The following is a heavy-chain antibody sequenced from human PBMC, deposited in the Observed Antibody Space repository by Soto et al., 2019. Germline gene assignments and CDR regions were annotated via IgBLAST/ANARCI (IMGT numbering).Heavy chain of an antibody. D-gene: IGHD1-1*01. CDR1: GGTFSHYA. CDR2: IIPIFGTA. Sequence: QVQLVQSGAEVKKPGSSVKVSCKASGGTFSHYAISWVRQAPGQGLEWMGGIIPIFGTANYAQKFQGRVTITADALTRKANMHMSSLRAEDTAVYFCARVSIGTWNDAVVEYHGMNVWGQGTTFTVCS. CDR3: ARVSIGTWNDAVVEYHGMNV. J-gene: IGHJ6*02. V-gene: IGHV1-69*01.